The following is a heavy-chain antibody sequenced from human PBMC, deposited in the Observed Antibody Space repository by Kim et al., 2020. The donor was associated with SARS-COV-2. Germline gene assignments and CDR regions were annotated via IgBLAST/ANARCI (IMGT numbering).Heavy chain of an antibody. CDR2: ISYDGSNK. Sequence: GGSLRLSCAASGFTFSSYGMHWVRQAPGKGLEWVAVISYDGSNKYYADSVKGRFTISRDNSKNTLYLQMNSLRAEDTAVYYCAKDPGSSGWDYWGQGTLVTVSS. CDR3: AKDPGSSGWDY. V-gene: IGHV3-30*18. D-gene: IGHD6-19*01. J-gene: IGHJ4*02. CDR1: GFTFSSYG.